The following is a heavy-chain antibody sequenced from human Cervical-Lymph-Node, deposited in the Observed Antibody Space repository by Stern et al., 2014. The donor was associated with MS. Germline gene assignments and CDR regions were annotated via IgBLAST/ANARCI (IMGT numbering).Heavy chain of an antibody. CDR3: ASDRGEGLLFYYYGMDA. V-gene: IGHV3-30*04. J-gene: IGHJ6*02. CDR1: GFTFSKYA. D-gene: IGHD3-16*01. Sequence: VQLVESGGGVVQSGRSLRLSCAASGFTFSKYAMHWVRQAPGKGLEWVALTSHDGGDKYYADSVKGRFTISRDNSKNTLQLQMNNLRTEDTALYYCASDRGEGLLFYYYGMDAWGQGTPVTVSS. CDR2: TSHDGGDK.